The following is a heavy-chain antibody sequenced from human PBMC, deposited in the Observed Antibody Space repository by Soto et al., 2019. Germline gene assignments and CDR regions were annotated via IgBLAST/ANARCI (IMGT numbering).Heavy chain of an antibody. CDR2: ISYDGSNK. CDR1: GFTFSSYG. CDR3: AKDPGVGGPLY. Sequence: GGSLRLSCAASGFTFSSYGMHWVRQAPGKGLEWVAVISYDGSNKYYADSVKGRFTISRDNSKNTLYLQMNSLRAEDTAVYYCAKDPGVGGPLYWGQGTLVTVSS. D-gene: IGHD3-3*01. V-gene: IGHV3-30*18. J-gene: IGHJ4*02.